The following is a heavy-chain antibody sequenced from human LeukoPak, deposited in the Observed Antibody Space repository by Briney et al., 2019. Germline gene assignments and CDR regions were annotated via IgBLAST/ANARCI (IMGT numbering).Heavy chain of an antibody. V-gene: IGHV3-23*01. D-gene: IGHD3-10*01. CDR3: AIHLGGSGN. J-gene: IGHJ4*02. CDR1: GFIFSSYA. Sequence: GGSLRLSCAASGFIFSSYAMSWVRQAPGKGLEWVSAISGSGGSTYYADSVKGRFTISRDNSKNTMYLQMNSLRAEDTAVYYCAIHLGGSGNWGQGTLVTVSS. CDR2: ISGSGGST.